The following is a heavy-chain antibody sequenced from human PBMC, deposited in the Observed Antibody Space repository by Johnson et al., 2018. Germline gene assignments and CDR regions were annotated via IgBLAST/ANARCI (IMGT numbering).Heavy chain of an antibody. Sequence: VQLVQSGAEVKKXGEALKIXCTGSGYNFNSYWIGWVRQMPGQGLAWMGVILPRDSDTRYQASFQGQVPITFAKSINTADLQWSSLKASDPAIYYWTTPYYELDGMDVWGQGTTVTVSS. J-gene: IGHJ6*02. CDR1: GYNFNSYW. V-gene: IGHV5-51*03. CDR3: TTPYYELDGMDV. D-gene: IGHD3-3*01. CDR2: ILPRDSDT.